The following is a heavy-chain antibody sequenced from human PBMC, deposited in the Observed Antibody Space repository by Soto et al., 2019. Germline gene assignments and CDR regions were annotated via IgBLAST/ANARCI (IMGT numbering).Heavy chain of an antibody. D-gene: IGHD3-10*01. CDR2: ISYDGSNK. Sequence: GGSLRLSCAASGFTFSSYGMHWVRQAPGKGLEWVAIISYDGSNKYYADSVKGRFTISRDNSKNTLYLQMNSLRAEDTAVYYCAKVQVPDYYGSGSYIGYYYYYIDVWDKGTTVTVSS. J-gene: IGHJ6*03. CDR1: GFTFSSYG. V-gene: IGHV3-30*18. CDR3: AKVQVPDYYGSGSYIGYYYYYIDV.